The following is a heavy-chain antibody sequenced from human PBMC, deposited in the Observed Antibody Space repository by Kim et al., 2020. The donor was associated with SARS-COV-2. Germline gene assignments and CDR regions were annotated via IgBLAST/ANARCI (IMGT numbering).Heavy chain of an antibody. D-gene: IGHD2-15*01. J-gene: IGHJ4*02. CDR3: ARHSSSGDNSTKRALDY. Sequence: LKSRVTISGDTSKNQLSLKLTSVTAADTAVYYCARHSSSGDNSTKRALDYWGQGTLVTVSS. V-gene: IGHV4-39*01.